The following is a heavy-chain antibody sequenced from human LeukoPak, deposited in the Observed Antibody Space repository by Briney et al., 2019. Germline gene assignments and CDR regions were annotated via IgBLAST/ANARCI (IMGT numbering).Heavy chain of an antibody. CDR3: ARDRGPYSSGWYQN. V-gene: IGHV4-4*07. CDR2: IYTSGST. CDR1: GGSISSYY. D-gene: IGHD6-19*01. Sequence: PSETLSLTCTVSGGSISSYYWSWIRQPAGKGLEWIGRIYTSGSTNYNPSLKSRVTMSVDTSKNQFSLKLSSVTAADTAVYYCARDRGPYSSGWYQNWGQGTLVTVSS. J-gene: IGHJ4*02.